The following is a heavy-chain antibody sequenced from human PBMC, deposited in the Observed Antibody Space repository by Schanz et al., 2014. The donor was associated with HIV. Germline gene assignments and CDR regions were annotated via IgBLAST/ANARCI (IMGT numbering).Heavy chain of an antibody. CDR1: AYTFSNYG. CDR3: AKGQDWPGPQLDH. CDR2: ISAYKGNT. Sequence: QVQLVQSGAEVKKPGASVKVSCKASAYTFSNYGISWVRQAPGQGLEWMGWISAYKGNTNYAQKFQGRVTMTTDTSTSTAYMELRSLRSDDTAVYYCAKGQDWPGPQLDHWGHGSLVIVSS. J-gene: IGHJ4*03. D-gene: IGHD3-9*01. V-gene: IGHV1-18*01.